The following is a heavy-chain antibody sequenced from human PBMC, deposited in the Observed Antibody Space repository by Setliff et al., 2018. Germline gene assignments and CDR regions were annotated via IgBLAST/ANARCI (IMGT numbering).Heavy chain of an antibody. CDR3: TRDFLGATASFDI. J-gene: IGHJ3*02. CDR1: GFTLTSYP. D-gene: IGHD3-3*01. CDR2: INPDSGNR. Sequence: ASVKVSCKASGFTLTSYPIHWVRQAPGQRLEWMGWINPDSGNRKYSQRFQGRVTITRDTSASTVFLELSTLRSEDTAVYYCTRDFLGATASFDIWGQGTMVTVSS. V-gene: IGHV1-3*01.